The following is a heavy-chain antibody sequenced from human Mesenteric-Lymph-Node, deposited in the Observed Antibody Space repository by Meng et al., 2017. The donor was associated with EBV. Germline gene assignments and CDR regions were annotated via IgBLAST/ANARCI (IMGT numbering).Heavy chain of an antibody. V-gene: IGHV4-61*01. CDR3: ARENYYGSGKNY. J-gene: IGHJ4*02. Sequence: QVQLQESGPGLVKPSXXLSCTCTVSGASVTSGSYYWSWVRQPPGKGLELIGYFYYNGRTNYNPSLKSRVTISVDTSKNQFSLRLTSVTAADTAVYYCARENYYGSGKNYWGQGTLVTVSS. CDR2: FYYNGRT. CDR1: GASVTSGSYY. D-gene: IGHD3-10*01.